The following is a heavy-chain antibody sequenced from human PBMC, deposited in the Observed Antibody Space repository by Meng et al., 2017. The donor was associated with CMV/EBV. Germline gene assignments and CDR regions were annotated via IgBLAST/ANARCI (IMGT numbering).Heavy chain of an antibody. D-gene: IGHD6-13*01. Sequence: GESLKISCAASGFTFSSYGMHWVRQAPGKGLEWVAFIQYDGSNKYYADSVKGRFTISRDNSKNTLYLQMNSLRAEDTAVYYCAKLDGAAAEYWGQGTLVTVSS. CDR1: GFTFSSYG. V-gene: IGHV3-30*02. CDR3: AKLDGAAAEY. J-gene: IGHJ4*02. CDR2: IQYDGSNK.